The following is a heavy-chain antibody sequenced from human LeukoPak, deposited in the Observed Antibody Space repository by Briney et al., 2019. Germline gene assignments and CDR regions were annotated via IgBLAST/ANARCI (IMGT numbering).Heavy chain of an antibody. CDR3: ARGSGYIGD. CDR2: INPNSGDT. V-gene: IGHV1-2*02. D-gene: IGHD3-22*01. Sequence: ASVKVSCKTSGYTFSDYYIHWIRQAPGQGLEWVGWINPNSGDTDYAQKFQGRVTVTRDTSISTAYMELGRLRSDDTAVYYCARGSGYIGDWGQGTLVTVSS. CDR1: GYTFSDYY. J-gene: IGHJ4*02.